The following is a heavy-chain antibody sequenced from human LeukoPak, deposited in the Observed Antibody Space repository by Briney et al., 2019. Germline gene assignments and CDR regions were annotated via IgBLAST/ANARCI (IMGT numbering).Heavy chain of an antibody. J-gene: IGHJ4*02. CDR1: GFTFSGYW. CDR2: IKQDGSER. Sequence: GGSLRLSCAASGFTFSGYWMSWVRQAPGKGLEWVANIKQDGSERYYVDSVEGRFTISRDNAKNSLYLQMTSLRIDDTAVYYCARCHSSSSGDYWGQGTLVTVSS. CDR3: ARCHSSSSGDY. V-gene: IGHV3-7*05. D-gene: IGHD6-6*01.